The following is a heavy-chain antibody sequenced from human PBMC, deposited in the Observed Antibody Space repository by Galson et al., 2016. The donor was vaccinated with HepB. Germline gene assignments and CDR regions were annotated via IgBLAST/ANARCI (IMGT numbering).Heavy chain of an antibody. Sequence: SETLSLTCAVSGGSISSSNWWSWVRQPPGKGLEWIGEIDESGGANYNPSLKSRVTISVDKSKNQFSLKLRSVTAADTAVYYFARDRTMFGGLTELWYWGQGTLVTVSS. D-gene: IGHD3-3*01. CDR3: ARDRTMFGGLTELWY. J-gene: IGHJ4*02. CDR2: IDESGGA. V-gene: IGHV4-4*02. CDR1: GGSISSSNW.